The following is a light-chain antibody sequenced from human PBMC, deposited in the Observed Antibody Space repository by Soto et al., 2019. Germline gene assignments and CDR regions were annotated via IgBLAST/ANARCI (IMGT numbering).Light chain of an antibody. CDR2: AAS. CDR3: QERAT. J-gene: IGKJ3*01. Sequence: DIQMTQSPSSLSASVGDRVTITCRASQSISSYLNWYQQKPGKAPKLLIYAASSLQSGVPSRFSGSGSGTDFTLTISSLQPEDFATYYCQERATFCPGTKVDIK. V-gene: IGKV1-39*01. CDR1: QSISSY.